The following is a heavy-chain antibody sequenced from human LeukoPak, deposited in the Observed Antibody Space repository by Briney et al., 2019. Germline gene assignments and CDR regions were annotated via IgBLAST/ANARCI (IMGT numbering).Heavy chain of an antibody. CDR1: GYTFTNYG. Sequence: SVKVSCKASGYTFTNYGINWVRQAPGHGLEWMGWISGYNGNTNYAQKLQGRVTMTTATSTSTAYMKLRSLGSADTSVYYCATLGSLQWLVDWGQGTLVTVSS. V-gene: IGHV1-18*01. D-gene: IGHD6-19*01. CDR2: ISGYNGNT. J-gene: IGHJ4*02. CDR3: ATLGSLQWLVD.